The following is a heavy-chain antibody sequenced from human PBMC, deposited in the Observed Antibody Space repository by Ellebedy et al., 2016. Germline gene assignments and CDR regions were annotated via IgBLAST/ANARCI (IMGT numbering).Heavy chain of an antibody. CDR1: GFTFSDYY. D-gene: IGHD6-13*01. J-gene: IGHJ4*02. CDR2: ISSSGNTI. CDR3: ARQLVQVDFDY. Sequence: GESLKISCAASGFTFSDYYMSWIRQAPGKGLEWVSYISSSGNTIYYADSVKGRFTISRDNAKSSLSLQMNSLRAEDTAVYYCARQLVQVDFDYWGQGTLVTVSS. V-gene: IGHV3-11*01.